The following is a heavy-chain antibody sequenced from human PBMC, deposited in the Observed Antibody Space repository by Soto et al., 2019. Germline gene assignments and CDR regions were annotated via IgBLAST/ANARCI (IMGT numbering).Heavy chain of an antibody. J-gene: IGHJ4*02. V-gene: IGHV4-59*01. Sequence: QVQLQESGPGLVKPSETLSLTCTVSGGSISDYFWSWIRQPPGKGLEWIGYVYYTGNTNSIPSLKSRVTISVDTSKNQVSLKLRSVTAADTAVYYCARGLGNYPWSFNSWGQGTLVTVSS. D-gene: IGHD3-16*02. CDR3: ARGLGNYPWSFNS. CDR1: GGSISDYF. CDR2: VYYTGNT.